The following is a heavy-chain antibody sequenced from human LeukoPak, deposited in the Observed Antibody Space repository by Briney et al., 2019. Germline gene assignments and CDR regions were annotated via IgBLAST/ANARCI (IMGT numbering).Heavy chain of an antibody. CDR3: ARDLYRIVVVPHYFDY. V-gene: IGHV3-48*03. Sequence: GGSLRLSCAASGFTFSSYDMNWLRQAPGKGLEWVSYISTSGSTIYYADSVKGRFTISRDNAKNSLYLQMNSLRAEDTAVYYCARDLYRIVVVPHYFDYWGQGTLVTVSS. J-gene: IGHJ4*02. CDR2: ISTSGSTI. CDR1: GFTFSSYD. D-gene: IGHD3-22*01.